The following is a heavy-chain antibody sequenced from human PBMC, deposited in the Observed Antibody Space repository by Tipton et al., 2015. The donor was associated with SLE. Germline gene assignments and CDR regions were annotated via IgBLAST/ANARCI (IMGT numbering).Heavy chain of an antibody. J-gene: IGHJ4*02. CDR3: ASSEGVVVVAADDY. D-gene: IGHD2-15*01. CDR1: GGSISSSSYY. CDR2: IYYSGST. V-gene: IGHV4-39*07. Sequence: TLSLTCTVSGGSISSSSYYWGWIRQPPGKGLEWIGSIYYSGSTYYNPSLKSRVTISVDTSKNQFSLKPSSVTAADTAVYYCASSEGVVVVAADDYWGQGTLVTVSS.